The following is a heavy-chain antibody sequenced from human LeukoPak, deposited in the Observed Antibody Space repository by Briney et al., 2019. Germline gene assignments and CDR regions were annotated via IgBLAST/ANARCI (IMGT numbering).Heavy chain of an antibody. CDR2: IYCSGST. CDR3: ARGYGDSPYFDY. D-gene: IGHD4-17*01. Sequence: SQTLSLTCTVSGGSISSGGYYWSWIRQHPGTGLEWIGYIYCSGSTYYNPSLKSRVTISVDTSKNQFSLKLSSVTAADTAVYYCARGYGDSPYFDYWGQGTLVTVSS. V-gene: IGHV4-31*03. CDR1: GGSISSGGYY. J-gene: IGHJ4*02.